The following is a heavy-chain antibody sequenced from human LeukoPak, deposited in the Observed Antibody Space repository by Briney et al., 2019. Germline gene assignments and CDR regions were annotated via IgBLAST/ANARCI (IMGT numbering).Heavy chain of an antibody. V-gene: IGHV4-59*08. CDR2: IYYTGKI. J-gene: IGHJ4*02. CDR3: VRRDTGWNYFDY. Sequence: SETLSLTCAVSGGSINSHYWGWIRRPPGKGLQWIGDIYYTGKINYNPSLKSRVTITLGTSKDHLSLKLTSVLAADTAIYYCVRRDTGWNYFDYWGQGILVTVSS. CDR1: GGSINSHY. D-gene: IGHD6-19*01.